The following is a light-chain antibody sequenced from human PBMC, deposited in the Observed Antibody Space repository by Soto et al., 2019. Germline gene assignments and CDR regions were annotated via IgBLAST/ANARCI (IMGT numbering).Light chain of an antibody. Sequence: EIVLTQSPGTLSLSPGERATLSCRASQSLSSRYLAWYQQKPGQAPMLLIYDASNRATGIPDRFSGSGSGTDFTLTISRLGPQDFAVYYCQPYSSTPWTFGKGTKVEV. V-gene: IGKV3-20*01. CDR1: QSLSSRY. CDR2: DAS. CDR3: QPYSSTPWT. J-gene: IGKJ1*01.